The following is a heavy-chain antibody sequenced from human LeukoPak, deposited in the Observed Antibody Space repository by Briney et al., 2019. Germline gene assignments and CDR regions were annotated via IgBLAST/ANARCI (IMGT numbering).Heavy chain of an antibody. CDR2: INPDSGAT. CDR1: GYTFTGYY. Sequence: GASVKVSCKAYGYTFTGYYMHWVRQAPGQGLEWMGWINPDSGATNYAQRFQGRVTMTRDTSISTAYMELSRLRSDDTALYYCARSEMADYWGQGTLVTVSS. J-gene: IGHJ4*02. D-gene: IGHD1-14*01. V-gene: IGHV1-2*02. CDR3: ARSEMADY.